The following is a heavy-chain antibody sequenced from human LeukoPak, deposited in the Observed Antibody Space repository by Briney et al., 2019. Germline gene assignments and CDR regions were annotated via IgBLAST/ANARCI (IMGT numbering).Heavy chain of an antibody. D-gene: IGHD6-19*01. CDR2: IYSGGST. V-gene: IGHV3-53*01. CDR1: GFTVSSNY. J-gene: IGHJ3*02. CDR3: GRWLANSDAFDI. Sequence: GGSLRLSCAASGFTVSSNYMSWARQAPGKGLEWVSVIYSGGSTYYADSVKGRFTTSRDNSKNTLQLQLNSLRAEDTAVYYCGRWLANSDAFDIWGQGTMVTVSS.